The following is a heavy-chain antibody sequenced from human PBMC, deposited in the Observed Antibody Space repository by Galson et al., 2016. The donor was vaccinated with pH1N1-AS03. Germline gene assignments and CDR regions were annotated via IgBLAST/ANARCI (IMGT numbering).Heavy chain of an antibody. CDR3: AKDRIGAYYYFGMDV. CDR1: GFTFSSYG. J-gene: IGHJ6*02. D-gene: IGHD2-21*01. CDR2: ISYDGGNTYDETHK. V-gene: IGHV3-30*18. Sequence: SLRLSCAASGFTFSSYGMHWVRQAPGKGLEWVAVISYDGGNTYDETHKYYADSVKGRFTISRDDSENMLYLQMNSLRAEDTAVYFCAKDRIGAYYYFGMDVWGQGTTVTVS.